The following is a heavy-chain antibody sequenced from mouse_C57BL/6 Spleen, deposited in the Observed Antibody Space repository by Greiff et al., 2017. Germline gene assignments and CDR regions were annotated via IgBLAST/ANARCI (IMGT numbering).Heavy chain of an antibody. CDR3: TTENSPFAY. J-gene: IGHJ3*01. CDR2: IDPENGDT. V-gene: IGHV14-4*01. Sequence: VQLQQSGAELVRPGASVKLSCTASGFNIKDDYMHWVKQRPEQGLEWIGWIDPENGDTEYASKFQGKATLTVDTSSNTAYLQLSSLTSEDAAVYVYTTENSPFAYWGQGTMVTVSA. CDR1: GFNIKDDY.